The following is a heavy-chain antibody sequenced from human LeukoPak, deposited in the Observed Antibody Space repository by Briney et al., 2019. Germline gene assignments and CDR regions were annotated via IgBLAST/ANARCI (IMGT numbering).Heavy chain of an antibody. V-gene: IGHV3-53*01. CDR3: ARVPGESFDI. CDR1: GFIVGTTY. Sequence: GGSLRLSCVASGFIVGTTYLSWGRQAPGKGLECVSVIYSGGSTFYADSVKGRFTTSRDNSKNTLYLQMNSLGADDTAVYYCARVPGESFDIWGQGTMVTVFS. J-gene: IGHJ3*02. D-gene: IGHD3-10*01. CDR2: IYSGGST.